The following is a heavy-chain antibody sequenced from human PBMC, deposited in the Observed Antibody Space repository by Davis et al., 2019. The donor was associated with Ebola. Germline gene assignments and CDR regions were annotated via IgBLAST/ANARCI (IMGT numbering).Heavy chain of an antibody. J-gene: IGHJ4*02. CDR1: GFTFSSYA. CDR3: AKVRVVTAIPTFDY. CDR2: ITGIGGFT. V-gene: IGHV3-23*01. D-gene: IGHD2-21*02. Sequence: GGSLRLSCAASGFTFSSYAMSWVRQAPGKGLEWVSTITGIGGFTFYAESVKGRFTISTDSSKNTLFLQMNSLRAEDTAVYYCAKVRVVTAIPTFDYWGQGTLVTVSS.